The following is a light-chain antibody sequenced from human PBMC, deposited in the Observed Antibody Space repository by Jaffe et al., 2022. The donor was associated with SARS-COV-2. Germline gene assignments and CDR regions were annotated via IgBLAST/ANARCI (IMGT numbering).Light chain of an antibody. J-gene: IGKJ5*01. Sequence: EIVMTQSPVTLSVSPGERATLSCRASQRISSNLAWFQQKPGQAPRLLIYGASARATGIPARFSGSGFGTEFTLTISSLQSEDFALYYCQQYHNWPPVTFGQGTRLEIK. CDR3: QQYHNWPPVT. CDR2: GAS. CDR1: QRISSN. V-gene: IGKV3D-15*01.